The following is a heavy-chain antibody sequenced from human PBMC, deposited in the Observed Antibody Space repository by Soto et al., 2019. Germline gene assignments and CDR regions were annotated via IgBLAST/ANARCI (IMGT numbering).Heavy chain of an antibody. Sequence: ASVKVSCKASGYTFTSYGISWVRQAPGQGLEWMRWFSAYSGSTNYNPSLKSRVTISVDTSKNQFSLKLSSVTAADTAVYYCARDKGEDYDFWKSSGAFDIWGQGTMVTVSS. V-gene: IGHV1-18*01. D-gene: IGHD3-3*01. CDR3: ARDKGEDYDFWKSSGAFDI. CDR2: FSAYSGST. CDR1: GYTFTSYG. J-gene: IGHJ3*02.